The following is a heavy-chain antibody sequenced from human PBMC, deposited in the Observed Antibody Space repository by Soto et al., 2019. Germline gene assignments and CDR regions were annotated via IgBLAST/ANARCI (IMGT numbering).Heavy chain of an antibody. D-gene: IGHD3-10*01. CDR3: ARDAYLGSGSYAY. V-gene: IGHV3-33*01. CDR2: MWYDGSNK. CDR1: GFTFSSYG. J-gene: IGHJ4*02. Sequence: GSLRLSCAASGFTFSSYGMHWVRQAPGKGLEWVALMWYDGSNKYYADSVKGRFTISRDNSKNTLYLQMNSLRAEDTAAYYCARDAYLGSGSYAYWGQGTLVTVSS.